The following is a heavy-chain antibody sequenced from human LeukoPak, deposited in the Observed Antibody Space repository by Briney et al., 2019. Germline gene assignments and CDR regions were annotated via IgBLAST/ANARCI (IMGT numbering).Heavy chain of an antibody. Sequence: ASVKVSCKASGYTFTSYDINWVRQATGQGLEWMGWMNPNSGNTGYAQKFQGRVTMTRTTSISTASMELSSLRSEDTAVYYCARGDYDSLNMDVWGKGTTVTVSS. CDR1: GYTFTSYD. D-gene: IGHD3-3*01. V-gene: IGHV1-8*01. CDR3: ARGDYDSLNMDV. CDR2: MNPNSGNT. J-gene: IGHJ6*03.